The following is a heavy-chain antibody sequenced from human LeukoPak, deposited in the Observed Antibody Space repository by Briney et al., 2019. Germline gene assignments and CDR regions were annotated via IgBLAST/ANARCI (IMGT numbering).Heavy chain of an antibody. J-gene: IGHJ4*02. D-gene: IGHD4-17*01. CDR1: GFTFSSYG. Sequence: GGSLRLSCAASGFTFSSYGMSWVRQAPGRGLEWVSAISGSGGSTYYADSVKGRFTISRDNSKNTLYLQMNSLRAEDTAVYYCARDDYGDYFDYWGQGTLVTVSS. V-gene: IGHV3-23*01. CDR2: ISGSGGST. CDR3: ARDDYGDYFDY.